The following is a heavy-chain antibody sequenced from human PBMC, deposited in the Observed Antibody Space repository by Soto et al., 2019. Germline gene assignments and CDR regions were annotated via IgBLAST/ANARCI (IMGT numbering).Heavy chain of an antibody. CDR1: GFTFNNYG. J-gene: IGHJ4*02. D-gene: IGHD3-22*01. CDR2: ISHDGSNK. Sequence: QVQLVESGGGVVQPGRSLRLSCAASGFTFNNYGMHWVRQAPGKGLEWVALISHDGSNKYYADSVKGRFTISRDNSKNPLYLQMNSLRDEETAVYYCATDLPAWLPSPASSRYWGQGTLVTVSS. CDR3: ATDLPAWLPSPASSRY. V-gene: IGHV3-30*03.